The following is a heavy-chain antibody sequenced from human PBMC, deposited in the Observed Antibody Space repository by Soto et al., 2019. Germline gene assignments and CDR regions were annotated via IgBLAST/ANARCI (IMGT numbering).Heavy chain of an antibody. CDR3: ARDKDRQQLGGNYYYILDV. J-gene: IGHJ6*02. D-gene: IGHD3-3*02. V-gene: IGHV1-69*12. CDR2: IMPVFATP. CDR1: GGTFSTSA. Sequence: QVQLMQSGAEVKKPGSSVKVSCKASGGTFSTSAISWVRQVLGEGLEWVGGIMPVFATPDYAQKFQGRVTISADESTTTAYLELTSLTTDDTAVYYCARDKDRQQLGGNYYYILDVWGQGTAITVSS.